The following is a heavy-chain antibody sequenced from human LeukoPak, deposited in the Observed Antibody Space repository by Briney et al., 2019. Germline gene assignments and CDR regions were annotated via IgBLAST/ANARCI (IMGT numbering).Heavy chain of an antibody. D-gene: IGHD4-17*01. CDR1: GFTFSSYT. CDR3: AGTVTGENDY. CDR2: ISSSISYI. Sequence: PGGSLRLSCAASGFTFSSYTMNWVRQAPGKGLEWVSSISSSISYIYYAESVKGRFTISRDNAKKSLYLQMNSLRAEDTAVYYCAGTVTGENDYWGQGTLVIVSS. J-gene: IGHJ4*02. V-gene: IGHV3-21*01.